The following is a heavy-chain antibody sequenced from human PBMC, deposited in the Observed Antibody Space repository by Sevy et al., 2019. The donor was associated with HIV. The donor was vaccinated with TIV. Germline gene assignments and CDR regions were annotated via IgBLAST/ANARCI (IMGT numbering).Heavy chain of an antibody. J-gene: IGHJ5*01. D-gene: IGHD1-26*01. Sequence: SETLSLTCTVSGGSITSLYWNWIRQPPGKGLEWIANSYYNGHINYNPSLKSRVTLSLDTSKNQFSRRLSSVTAADTAMYYCAGGNAWGWVYSWGQGTLVTVSS. CDR2: SYYNGHI. CDR1: GGSITSLY. CDR3: AGGNAWGWVYS. V-gene: IGHV4-59*08.